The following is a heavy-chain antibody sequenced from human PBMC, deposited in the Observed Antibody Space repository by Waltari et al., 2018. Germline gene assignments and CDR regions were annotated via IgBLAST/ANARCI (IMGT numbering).Heavy chain of an antibody. Sequence: QVQLVESGGGVVQSGRSLRLSCAASGFTFSSYGMHWVRQAPGKGLEWVAVIWDDGSNKDYADSVKVRFTISRDNSKNTLYLQMNSLRAEDTAVYYCARDQGGCSGGSCYADYWGQGTLVTVSS. CDR2: IWDDGSNK. D-gene: IGHD2-15*01. J-gene: IGHJ4*02. V-gene: IGHV3-33*01. CDR1: GFTFSSYG. CDR3: ARDQGGCSGGSCYADY.